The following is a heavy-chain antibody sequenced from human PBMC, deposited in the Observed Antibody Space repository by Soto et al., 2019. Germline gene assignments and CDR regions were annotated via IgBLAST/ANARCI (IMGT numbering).Heavy chain of an antibody. CDR2: IYYLGST. Sequence: ASETLSLTCIVSGGSMSEYFCSWMRQSPGKGLEWIGYIYYLGSTDYNPSLKSRVTISVDTSKRQFSLRLTSVTAADTAVYYCARDGYDGSGSPYPAYWGPGTQVTVSS. CDR3: ARDGYDGSGSPYPAY. V-gene: IGHV4-59*01. J-gene: IGHJ4*02. CDR1: GGSMSEYF. D-gene: IGHD3-10*01.